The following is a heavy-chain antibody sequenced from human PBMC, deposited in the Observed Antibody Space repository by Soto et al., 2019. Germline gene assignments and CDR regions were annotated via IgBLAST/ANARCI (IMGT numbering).Heavy chain of an antibody. CDR2: IYYSGST. J-gene: IGHJ4*02. Sequence: PSETLSLTCTVSGGSISSYYWSWIRQPPGKGLEWIGYIYYSGSTNYNPSLKSRVTISVDTSKNQFSLKLSSVTAADAAVYYCASTRGYSGYDFPGFDYWGQGTLVTVSS. CDR1: GGSISSYY. V-gene: IGHV4-59*01. CDR3: ASTRGYSGYDFPGFDY. D-gene: IGHD5-12*01.